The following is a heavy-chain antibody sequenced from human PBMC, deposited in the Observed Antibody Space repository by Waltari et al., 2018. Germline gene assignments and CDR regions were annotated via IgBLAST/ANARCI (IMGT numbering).Heavy chain of an antibody. D-gene: IGHD1-26*01. CDR2: MHQSGDT. CDR1: ADSMTPGSW. J-gene: IGHJ4*01. CDR3: ATRDVYSGSPC. V-gene: IGHV4-4*02. Sequence: QVQLRESGPGLVRPSGTLSLTGTVYADSMTPGSWWTWVRQSTGKGLEWIGEMHQSGDTNYNPSLKSRVTLSIDKSRDVFSLQLTSVTAADTAVYYCATRDVYSGSPCWGQGTLVAVSS.